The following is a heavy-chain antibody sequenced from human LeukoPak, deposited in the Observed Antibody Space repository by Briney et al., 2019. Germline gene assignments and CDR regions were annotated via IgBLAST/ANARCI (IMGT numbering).Heavy chain of an antibody. V-gene: IGHV3-21*01. J-gene: IGHJ4*02. Sequence: PGGSLTLSCAASGVTFSSYTINWDRQAPGKGLEWVSSISSSSTYIYYADSVKGRFTISRDNAKHSLHLQMTRPRRLATAVFYCARENCPGCRGPYDYWGQGTLVTVSS. CDR3: ARENCPGCRGPYDY. D-gene: IGHD5-18*01. CDR1: GVTFSSYT. CDR2: ISSSSTYI.